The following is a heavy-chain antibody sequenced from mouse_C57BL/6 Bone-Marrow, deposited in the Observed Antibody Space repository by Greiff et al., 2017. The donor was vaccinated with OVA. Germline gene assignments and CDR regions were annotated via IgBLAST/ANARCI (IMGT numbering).Heavy chain of an antibody. Sequence: VQLQQSGPVLVKPGASVKMSCKASGYTFTDYYMNWVKQSHGKSLEWIGVINPYNGGTSYNQKFKGKATLTVDKSSSTAYMELNSLTSEDSAVYYCARGGVITTVVGNFAYWGQGTLVTVSA. CDR2: INPYNGGT. J-gene: IGHJ3*01. V-gene: IGHV1-19*01. D-gene: IGHD1-1*01. CDR1: GYTFTDYY. CDR3: ARGGVITTVVGNFAY.